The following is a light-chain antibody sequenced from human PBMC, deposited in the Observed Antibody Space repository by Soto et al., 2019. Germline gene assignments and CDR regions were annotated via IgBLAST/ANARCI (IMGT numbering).Light chain of an antibody. Sequence: SYELTQPPSVSVSPGQTASITCSGNNLGNKYACWYQQKPGQSPVLVIYRDTNRPSGIPERFSGSNSGNTATLTISGTQAMDEADYYCQAWDSSTVVFGGGTQLTVL. V-gene: IGLV3-1*01. CDR3: QAWDSSTVV. J-gene: IGLJ2*01. CDR1: NLGNKY. CDR2: RDT.